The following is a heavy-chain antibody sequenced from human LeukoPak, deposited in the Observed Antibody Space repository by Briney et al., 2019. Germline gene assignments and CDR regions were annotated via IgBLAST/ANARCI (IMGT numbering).Heavy chain of an antibody. Sequence: PGGSLRLSCAASGFTFSSYGMHWVRQAPGKGLEGVAVIWYDGSNKYYADSVKGRFTISRDNSKNTLYLQMNSLRAEDTAVYYCARVGPYYYGSGSQGGFDYWGQGTLVTVSS. V-gene: IGHV3-33*01. D-gene: IGHD3-10*01. CDR3: ARVGPYYYGSGSQGGFDY. J-gene: IGHJ4*02. CDR1: GFTFSSYG. CDR2: IWYDGSNK.